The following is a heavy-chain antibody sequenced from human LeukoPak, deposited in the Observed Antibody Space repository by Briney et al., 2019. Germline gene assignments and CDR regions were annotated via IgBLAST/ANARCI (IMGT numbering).Heavy chain of an antibody. V-gene: IGHV3-48*01. D-gene: IGHD5-18*01. J-gene: IGHJ6*02. CDR3: ARDLDTYYGMDV. CDR1: GFTFSTYS. CDR2: ISSSSSSV. Sequence: PGGSLRLSCAASGFTFSTYSMNWVRQAPGKGLEWVSYISSSSSSVFYADSVKGRFTISRDNAKNSLYLQMNSLRAEDTAVYYCARDLDTYYGMDVWGQATTVTVSS.